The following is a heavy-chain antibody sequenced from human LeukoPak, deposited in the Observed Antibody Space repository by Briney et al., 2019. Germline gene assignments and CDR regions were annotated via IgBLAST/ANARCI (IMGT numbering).Heavy chain of an antibody. CDR3: ARCDSSGYYYPNDAFDI. CDR2: ISTYNGNT. V-gene: IGHV1-18*01. J-gene: IGHJ3*02. Sequence: ASVKVSCKASGYTFTNYGITWVRQTPGQGLEWMGWISTYNGNTNFAQNLQVTLQGRVTLTTDTSTSTAYMELRSLRSDDTAVYYCARCDSSGYYYPNDAFDIWGQGTMVTVSS. CDR1: GYTFTNYG. D-gene: IGHD3-22*01.